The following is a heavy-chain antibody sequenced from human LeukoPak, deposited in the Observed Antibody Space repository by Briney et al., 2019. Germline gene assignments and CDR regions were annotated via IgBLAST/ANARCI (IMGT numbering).Heavy chain of an antibody. D-gene: IGHD4-17*01. CDR3: TTDPRLFSVTTDY. Sequence: PGGSLRLSCAASGFTFSNAWMSWVRQAPGKGLEWVGRIKSKTDGGTTDYAAPVKGRFTISRDDSKNTLYLQMNSLKTEDTAVYYCTTDPRLFSVTTDYWGRGTLVTVSS. J-gene: IGHJ4*02. CDR1: GFTFSNAW. CDR2: IKSKTDGGTT. V-gene: IGHV3-15*01.